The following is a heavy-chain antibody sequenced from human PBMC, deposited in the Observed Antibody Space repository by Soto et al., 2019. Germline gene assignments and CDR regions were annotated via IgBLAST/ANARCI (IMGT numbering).Heavy chain of an antibody. D-gene: IGHD2-2*01. V-gene: IGHV3-15*01. CDR2: IKSKTDGGRA. J-gene: IGHJ4*01. Sequence: GGSLRLSCAASGFTFSNAWMSWVRQAPGKGLEWVGRIKSKTDGGRADYAAPVNGRFTMSRDDSKKTLYLQMSSLKSEDTAVYYCPTQSLAVPAAGIDYWGQGTLVTVSS. CDR1: GFTFSNAW. CDR3: PTQSLAVPAAGIDY.